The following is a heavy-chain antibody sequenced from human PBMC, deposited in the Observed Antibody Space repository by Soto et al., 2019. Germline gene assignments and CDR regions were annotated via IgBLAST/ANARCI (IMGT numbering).Heavy chain of an antibody. Sequence: QVQLVQSGPEVKSPGASVKVSCKASGYTFTTFGISWVRQAPGQGLEWMGWISAYNGNTNYAQKLQGRVTMTTDTSTSTAYMERRILRSDDTAVYYCARDNPNYFDYWGQGTLVTVSS. J-gene: IGHJ4*02. CDR1: GYTFTTFG. V-gene: IGHV1-18*01. CDR2: ISAYNGNT. CDR3: ARDNPNYFDY.